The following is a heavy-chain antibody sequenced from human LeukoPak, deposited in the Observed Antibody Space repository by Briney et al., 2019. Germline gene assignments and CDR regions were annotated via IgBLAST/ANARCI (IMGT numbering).Heavy chain of an antibody. D-gene: IGHD4-23*01. CDR1: GFTFRSYA. J-gene: IGHJ4*02. V-gene: IGHV3-23*01. CDR3: ATYGGY. CDR2: ISDDGGST. Sequence: GGSLRLCCAAAGFTFRSYAMSWVRQAPGKGLEWVSAISDDGGSTYYADSVKGRFTISRDNSKNTLFLQMNSLRAEDTAVYYCATYGGYWGQGTLVTVSS.